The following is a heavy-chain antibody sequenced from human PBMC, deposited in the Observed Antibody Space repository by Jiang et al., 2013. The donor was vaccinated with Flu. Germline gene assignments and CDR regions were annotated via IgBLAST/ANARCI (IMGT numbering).Heavy chain of an antibody. Sequence: PGRSLRLSCAXSGFTFDDYAMHWVRQAPGKGLEWVSGISWNSGSTGYADSVKGRFTISRDNAKNSLYLQMNSLRAEDTALYYCAKDISGELSLIPYWGQGTLVTVSS. CDR3: AKDISGELSLIPY. CDR1: GFTFDDYA. V-gene: IGHV3-9*01. D-gene: IGHD3-16*02. J-gene: IGHJ4*02. CDR2: ISWNSGST.